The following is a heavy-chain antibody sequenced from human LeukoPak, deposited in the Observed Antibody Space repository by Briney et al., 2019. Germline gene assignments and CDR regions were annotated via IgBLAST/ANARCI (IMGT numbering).Heavy chain of an antibody. CDR3: ATLKGWYGEGCFDY. J-gene: IGHJ4*02. CDR2: IYPDGKA. CDR1: GVTFSTIY. Sequence: GGSLRLSCAASGVTFSTIYMGWVRQAPGKGLDWVSVIYPDGKAYYAESVKGRFTISRDSSENTLFLQMNSLRAEDTAVYYCATLKGWYGEGCFDYWGQGTLVTVSP. V-gene: IGHV3-53*01. D-gene: IGHD3-10*01.